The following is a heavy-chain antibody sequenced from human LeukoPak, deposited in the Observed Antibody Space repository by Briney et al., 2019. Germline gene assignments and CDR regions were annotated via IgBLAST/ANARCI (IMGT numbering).Heavy chain of an antibody. J-gene: IGHJ4*02. CDR2: VYPSGST. CDR1: GGSISSYY. CDR3: ARAVSAHSDTMYYFDY. D-gene: IGHD2-21*02. V-gene: IGHV4-59*01. Sequence: SETLSLTCTVSGGSISSYYWGWIRQPPTKGLEWIGYVYPSGSTNDNPSLRSRVTISLGTSKNQFSLRLSSVTAADTAVYYCARAVSAHSDTMYYFDYWGQGTLVTVSS.